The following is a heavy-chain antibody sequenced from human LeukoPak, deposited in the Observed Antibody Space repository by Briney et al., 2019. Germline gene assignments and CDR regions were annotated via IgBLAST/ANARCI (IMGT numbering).Heavy chain of an antibody. CDR3: AGSTPPGYMDV. CDR1: GGSISSYY. CDR2: IYYSGST. J-gene: IGHJ6*03. V-gene: IGHV4-59*01. Sequence: SETLSLTCTVSGGSISSYYWSWIRQPPGKGLEWIGYIYYSGSTNYNPSLKSRVTISVDTSKNQFSLKLSSVTAADTAVYYCAGSTPPGYMDVWGKGTTVTVSS.